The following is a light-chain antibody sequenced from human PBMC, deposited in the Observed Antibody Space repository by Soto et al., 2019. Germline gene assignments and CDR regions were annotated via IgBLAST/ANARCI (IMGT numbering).Light chain of an antibody. CDR3: QQYKNWWT. J-gene: IGKJ1*01. CDR1: QSVSSN. Sequence: EIVMTQSPATLSVFPGERATLSCRASQSVSSNLAWYQHKPGQAPRLLIYGASIRATGIPARFSGSGSRTEFTLTISSLQSEGFAVYYCQQYKNWWTFGQGTKVDIK. V-gene: IGKV3-15*01. CDR2: GAS.